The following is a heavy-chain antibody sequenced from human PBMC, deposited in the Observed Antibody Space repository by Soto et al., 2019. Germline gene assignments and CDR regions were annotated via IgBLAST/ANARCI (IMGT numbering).Heavy chain of an antibody. D-gene: IGHD2-2*01. J-gene: IGHJ6*02. CDR2: TVIGGGT. Sequence: EVQLVETGGGLIQPGGSLRLSCAASGFTVTDNYIIWVRQPPGKGLEWVSTTVIGGGTNYADTVKGRFTVSRDNSKNTLYLQMNNLRVEDTAVYYCATKPPSAIQGWAFGMDVWGQGTTVFVSS. V-gene: IGHV3-53*02. CDR1: GFTVTDNY. CDR3: ATKPPSAIQGWAFGMDV.